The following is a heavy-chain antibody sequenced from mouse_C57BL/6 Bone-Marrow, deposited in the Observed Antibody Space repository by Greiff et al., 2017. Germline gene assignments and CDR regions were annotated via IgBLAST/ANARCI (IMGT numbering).Heavy chain of an antibody. CDR1: GYSITSGYD. Sequence: DVQLVESGPGMVKPSQSLSLTCTVTGYSITSGYDWHWIRHFPGNKLEWMGYISYSGSTNYNPSLKSRISITHDTSKNHFFLKLNSVTTEDTATYYCARSRYYYAMDYWGQGTSVTVSS. V-gene: IGHV3-1*01. J-gene: IGHJ4*01. CDR3: ARSRYYYAMDY. CDR2: ISYSGST.